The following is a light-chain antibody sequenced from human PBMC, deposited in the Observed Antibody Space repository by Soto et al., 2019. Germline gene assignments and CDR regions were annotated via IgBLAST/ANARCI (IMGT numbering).Light chain of an antibody. Sequence: QSALTQPASVSGSPGQSITISCTGTSSDVGSYNLVSWYQLHPGKAPKFMIYEGTKRPSGVSNRFSGSKSGNTASLTISGLQAEDEADYYCCSYAGTSTWVFGGGTKLTVL. CDR2: EGT. V-gene: IGLV2-23*01. J-gene: IGLJ3*02. CDR1: SSDVGSYNL. CDR3: CSYAGTSTWV.